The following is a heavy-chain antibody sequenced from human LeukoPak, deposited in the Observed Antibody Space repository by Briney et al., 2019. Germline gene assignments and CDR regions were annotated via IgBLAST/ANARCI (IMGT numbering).Heavy chain of an antibody. D-gene: IGHD2-2*03. CDR2: ISWNSGSI. J-gene: IGHJ3*02. CDR1: GFTFDDYA. Sequence: GGSLRLSCAASGFTFDDYAMHWVRQAPGKGLEWVSGISWNSGSIGYADSVKGRFTISRDNAKNSLYLQMNSLRAEDTALYYCAKEGLDIVVVPAAINGDAFDIWGQGTMVTVSS. CDR3: AKEGLDIVVVPAAINGDAFDI. V-gene: IGHV3-9*01.